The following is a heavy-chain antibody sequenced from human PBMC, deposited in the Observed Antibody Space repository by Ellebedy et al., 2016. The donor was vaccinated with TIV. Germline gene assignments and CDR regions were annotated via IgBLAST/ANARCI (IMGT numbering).Heavy chain of an antibody. D-gene: IGHD2-21*02. V-gene: IGHV3-21*01. J-gene: IGHJ3*02. CDR2: ISSSSSYI. Sequence: GESLKISXAASGFTLRSYSMNWVRQAPGKGLEWVSSISSSSSYIYYADSVKGRFTISRDNAKNSLYLQMNSLRAEDTAVYYCARGLRGHIVVVTATDAFYIWGQGTMVPVSS. CDR1: GFTLRSYS. CDR3: ARGLRGHIVVVTATDAFYI.